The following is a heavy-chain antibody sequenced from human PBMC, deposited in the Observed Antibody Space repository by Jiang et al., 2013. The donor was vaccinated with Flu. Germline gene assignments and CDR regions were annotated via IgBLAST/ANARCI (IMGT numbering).Heavy chain of an antibody. D-gene: IGHD3-10*01. Sequence: SGAEVKKPGASVKVSCKASGYTFISCGVSWVRQAPGQGLEWMGWISAYNGNTNYAQKLQGRVTMTTDTSTSTAYMELRSLRSDDTAVYYCARDWAYMLRGVEYTHYYGMDVWGQGTTVTVSS. CDR1: GYTFISCG. CDR3: ARDWAYMLRGVEYTHYYGMDV. V-gene: IGHV1-18*01. J-gene: IGHJ6*02. CDR2: ISAYNGNT.